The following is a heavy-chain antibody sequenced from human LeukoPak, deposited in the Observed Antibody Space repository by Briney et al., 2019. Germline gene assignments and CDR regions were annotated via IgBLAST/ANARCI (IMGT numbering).Heavy chain of an antibody. J-gene: IGHJ4*02. Sequence: WASVKVSCKASGGTLSSYAISWVRQAPGQGLEWMGRIIHIFGIANYAQKFQGRVTITADKSTSTAYMELSSLRSEDTAVYYCASFSATVVTGSYWGQGTLVTVSS. V-gene: IGHV1-69*04. D-gene: IGHD4-23*01. CDR1: GGTLSSYA. CDR2: IIHIFGIA. CDR3: ASFSATVVTGSY.